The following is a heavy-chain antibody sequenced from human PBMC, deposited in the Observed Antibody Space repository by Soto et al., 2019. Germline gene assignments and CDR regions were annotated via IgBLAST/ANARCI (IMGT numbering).Heavy chain of an antibody. CDR1: GFTFSSYG. CDR2: IWYDGSNK. D-gene: IGHD6-13*01. J-gene: IGHJ6*02. CDR3: ARESYSSSWYGPYYYYGMDV. Sequence: QVPLVESGGGVVQPGRSLRLSCAASGFTFSSYGMHWVRQAPGKGLEWVAVIWYDGSNKYYADSVKGRFTISRDNSKNTLYLQMNSLRAEDTAVYYCARESYSSSWYGPYYYYGMDVWGQGTTVTVSS. V-gene: IGHV3-33*01.